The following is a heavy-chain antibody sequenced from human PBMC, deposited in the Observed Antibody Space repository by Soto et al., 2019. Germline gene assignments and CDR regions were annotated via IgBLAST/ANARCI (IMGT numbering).Heavy chain of an antibody. CDR2: IIPILGIA. Sequence: SVKVSCKASGGTFSSYTISWVRQAPGQGLEWMGRIIPILGIANYAQKFQGRVTITADKSTSTAYMELRSLRSDDTAVYYCARDAAVGLFDYWAQGTLVTVSS. V-gene: IGHV1-69*04. J-gene: IGHJ4*02. CDR1: GGTFSSYT. D-gene: IGHD1-26*01. CDR3: ARDAAVGLFDY.